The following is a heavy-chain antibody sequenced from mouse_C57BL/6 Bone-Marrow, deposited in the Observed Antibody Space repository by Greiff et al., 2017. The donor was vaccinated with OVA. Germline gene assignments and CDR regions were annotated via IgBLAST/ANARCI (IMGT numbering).Heavy chain of an antibody. Sequence: EVQLVESGGGLVKPGGSLKLSCAASGFTFSDYGMHWVRQAPETGLEWVAYISSGSSTIYYADTVKGRFTISRDNAKNTLFLQMTSLRSEDTAMYYCVYYPFAYWGQGTLVTVSA. D-gene: IGHD1-1*02. CDR1: GFTFSDYG. V-gene: IGHV5-17*01. CDR2: ISSGSSTI. J-gene: IGHJ3*01. CDR3: VYYPFAY.